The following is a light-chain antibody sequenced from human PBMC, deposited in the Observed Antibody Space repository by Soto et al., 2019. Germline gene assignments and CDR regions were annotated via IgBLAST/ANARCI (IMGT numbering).Light chain of an antibody. CDR2: DTS. CDR3: QQHSNWPPT. J-gene: IGKJ1*01. V-gene: IGKV3-11*01. CDR1: QSVSSN. Sequence: EIVLTQSPATLSLSPGERATLSCRASQSVSSNLAWYQQKPGQAPRLLIYDTSNRATGIPARFSGSGSGTDFTLTISSLEPEDFAVYYCQQHSNWPPTFGQGTKVEIK.